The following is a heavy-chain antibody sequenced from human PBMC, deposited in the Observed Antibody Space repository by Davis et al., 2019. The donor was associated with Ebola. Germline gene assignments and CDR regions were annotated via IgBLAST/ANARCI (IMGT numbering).Heavy chain of an antibody. CDR1: GFTFSNAW. Sequence: GGSLRLSCAASGFTFSNAWMSWVRQAPGKGLEWVGRIKSKTDGGTTDYAAPVKGRFTISRDDSKNTLYLQMNSLKTEDTAVYYCTTHVNYYYDSSGYYWEYYYGMDVWGQGTTVTVSS. D-gene: IGHD3-22*01. CDR2: IKSKTDGGTT. CDR3: TTHVNYYYDSSGYYWEYYYGMDV. V-gene: IGHV3-15*01. J-gene: IGHJ6*02.